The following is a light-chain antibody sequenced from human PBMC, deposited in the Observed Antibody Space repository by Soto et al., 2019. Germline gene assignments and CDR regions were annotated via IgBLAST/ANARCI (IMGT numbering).Light chain of an antibody. J-gene: IGKJ1*01. CDR2: DAA. CDR3: QQRSFRTWT. V-gene: IGKV3-11*01. Sequence: EVLLPTSPEPQWLSPGEMATLACRASQSISSYFAGYEKKPGQAARRLLNDAANRATGILAGCTGSGSWTDFTPTTSSLEPEDFAVDYCQQRSFRTWTFGEGTNVEIK. CDR1: QSISSY.